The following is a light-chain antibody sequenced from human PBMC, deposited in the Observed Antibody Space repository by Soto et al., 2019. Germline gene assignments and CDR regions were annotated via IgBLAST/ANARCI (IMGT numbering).Light chain of an antibody. Sequence: IQITQSPSCPSASVWDIMTIPWRASQSISRYLNWYQQKPGKAPKVLIYAASSLLSGVPSRFSGSGSGTDFTLTISSLQPEDFATYYCQQLNSYPITFGQGTRLEIK. CDR1: QSISRY. CDR2: AAS. J-gene: IGKJ5*01. V-gene: IGKV1-39*01. CDR3: QQLNSYPIT.